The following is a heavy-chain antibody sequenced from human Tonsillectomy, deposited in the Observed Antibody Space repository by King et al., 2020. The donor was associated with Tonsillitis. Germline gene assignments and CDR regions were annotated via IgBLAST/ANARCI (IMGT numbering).Heavy chain of an antibody. V-gene: IGHV1-3*02. CDR2: TNAGDGNT. Sequence: QLVQSGAEVKKRGASVKISCKASGYTFTSYAMHWVRQAPGQRLECMGWTNAGDGNTYYSQQFQGRVTITRDTSASTAYMELSSLRSDDMAVYYCARGDSRYGLDVWGQGTTVTVSS. CDR1: GYTFTSYA. D-gene: IGHD6-13*01. CDR3: ARGDSRYGLDV. J-gene: IGHJ6*02.